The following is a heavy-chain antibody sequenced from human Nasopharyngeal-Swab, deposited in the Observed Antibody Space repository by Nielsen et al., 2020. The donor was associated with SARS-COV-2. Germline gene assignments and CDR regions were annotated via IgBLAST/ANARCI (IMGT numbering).Heavy chain of an antibody. D-gene: IGHD2-15*01. CDR1: GFTFSDHY. V-gene: IGHV3-72*01. CDR2: TRNKANSYTT. CDR3: AREGTPLYCSGGSCYGLSSRYSYGLGGFDY. J-gene: IGHJ4*02. Sequence: GGFLRLSCAASGFTFSDHYMDWVRQAPGKGLEWVGRTRNKANSYTTEYAASVKGRFTISRDDSKNSLYLQMNSLKTEDTAVYYCAREGTPLYCSGGSCYGLSSRYSYGLGGFDYWGQGTLVTVSS.